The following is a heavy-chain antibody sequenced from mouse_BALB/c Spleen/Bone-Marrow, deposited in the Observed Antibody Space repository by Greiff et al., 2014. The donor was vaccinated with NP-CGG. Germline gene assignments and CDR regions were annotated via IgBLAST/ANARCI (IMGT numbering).Heavy chain of an antibody. CDR1: GFTFSNYG. Sequence: DVKLVESGGDLVKPGGSLKLSCAASGFTFSNYGMSWVRQTPDKRLEWVATINSGGSYTYYPDSVKGRFTISRDNAKNTLYLQMNSLKSEDTAIYYCTRRGSTMITASYPMDYWGQGTSVTVSS. CDR3: TRRGSTMITASYPMDY. CDR2: INSGGSYT. V-gene: IGHV5-6*02. J-gene: IGHJ4*01. D-gene: IGHD2-4*01.